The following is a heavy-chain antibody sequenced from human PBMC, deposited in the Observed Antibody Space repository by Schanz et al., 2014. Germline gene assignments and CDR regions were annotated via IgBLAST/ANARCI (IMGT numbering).Heavy chain of an antibody. D-gene: IGHD3-3*01. V-gene: IGHV3-11*04. CDR3: ARGVRIDY. J-gene: IGHJ4*02. CDR1: GFTFSDYY. CDR2: ISNSGTTI. Sequence: VHLEESGGGMVQPGGSLRLSCAASGFTFSDYYMTWMRQAPGKGLEWVSYISNSGTTIYYADSVKGRFTISRDNAKNSLYLQMNSLTAEDTAVYYCARGVRIDYWGQGTLVTVSS.